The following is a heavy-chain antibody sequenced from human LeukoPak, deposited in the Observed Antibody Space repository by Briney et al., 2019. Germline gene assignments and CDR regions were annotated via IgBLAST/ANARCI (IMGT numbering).Heavy chain of an antibody. J-gene: IGHJ3*02. Sequence: PGGSLRLSCAASGFTFSSYWMSWVRQAPGKGLEWVANIKQDGSEKYYVDSVKGRFTISRDNAKNSLYLQMNSLRAEDTAVYYCARDRSYYYDSGGPYDDAFDIWGQGTMVTVSS. D-gene: IGHD3-22*01. V-gene: IGHV3-7*01. CDR2: IKQDGSEK. CDR3: ARDRSYYYDSGGPYDDAFDI. CDR1: GFTFSSYW.